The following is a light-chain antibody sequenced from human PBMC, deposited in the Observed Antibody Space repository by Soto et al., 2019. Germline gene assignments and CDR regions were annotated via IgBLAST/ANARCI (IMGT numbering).Light chain of an antibody. CDR3: QQYGSSPA. V-gene: IGKV3-20*01. J-gene: IGKJ4*01. Sequence: EIGLTQSPGTLSLSPGERATLSCRASQSVTSSYLAWYQQKPGQAPRLLIYGASSRATGIPDRLSGSGSGTYFTLTISRLEPEDFAVYYCQQYGSSPAFGGGTKVEIK. CDR1: QSVTSSY. CDR2: GAS.